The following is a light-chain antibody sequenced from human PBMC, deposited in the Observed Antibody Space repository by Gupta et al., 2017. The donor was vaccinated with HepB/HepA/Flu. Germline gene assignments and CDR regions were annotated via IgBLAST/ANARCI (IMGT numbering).Light chain of an antibody. CDR2: GTS. J-gene: IGKJ3*01. CDR1: QSVTRTY. CDR3: QQDCYSPLT. Sequence: EVVLTQSPGTLSLSPGERATLSCRASQSVTRTYLGWYQQKPGQAPRLLIYGTSKRATGIPDRFSGSGSGTEFTLSISRLEPEDFAVYYCQQDCYSPLTFGHGTKVEIK. V-gene: IGKV3-20*01.